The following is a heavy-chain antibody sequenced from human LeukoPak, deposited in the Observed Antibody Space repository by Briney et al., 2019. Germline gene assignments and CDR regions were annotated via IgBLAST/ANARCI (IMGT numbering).Heavy chain of an antibody. CDR2: IDQDESEK. J-gene: IGHJ5*02. V-gene: IGHV3-7*01. CDR3: ARDQGYSQFDP. CDR1: GFTFSTYW. Sequence: PGGSLRLSRAASGFTFSTYWMSWVRQAPGKGLEWVANIDQDESEKNYVDSVKGRFTISRDNAKNPLYLQMNSLRAEDTAVYYCARDQGYSQFDPWGQGTLVTVSS. D-gene: IGHD6-13*01.